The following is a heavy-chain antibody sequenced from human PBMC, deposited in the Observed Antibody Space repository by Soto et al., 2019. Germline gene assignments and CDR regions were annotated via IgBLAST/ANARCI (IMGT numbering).Heavy chain of an antibody. CDR1: GGSVSSDTHY. Sequence: QVQLQESGPRLVKPSETVSLTCTVSGGSVSSDTHYWSWIRLPPGKRLEWNGFIYSSGSTKYNPSLKSRVNMSVDTSKNQFSLKLRSVIVADTAVYHCARFVRSCSGTTCYTPADVWGQGTTVSVSS. D-gene: IGHD2-2*02. CDR2: IYSSGST. CDR3: ARFVRSCSGTTCYTPADV. J-gene: IGHJ6*02. V-gene: IGHV4-61*01.